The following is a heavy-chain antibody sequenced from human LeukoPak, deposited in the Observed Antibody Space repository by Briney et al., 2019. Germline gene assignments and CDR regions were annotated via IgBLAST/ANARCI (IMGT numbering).Heavy chain of an antibody. D-gene: IGHD6-19*01. J-gene: IGHJ4*02. V-gene: IGHV1-18*01. CDR2: ISAYNGNT. Sequence: ASVKVSCKASGYTFTSYGISWVRQAPGQGLEWMGWISAYNGNTNYAQKLQGRVTMTTDTSTSTAYMELRSLRSDDTAVYYCARIAVAASSESYFDYWGQGTLVTVSS. CDR1: GYTFTSYG. CDR3: ARIAVAASSESYFDY.